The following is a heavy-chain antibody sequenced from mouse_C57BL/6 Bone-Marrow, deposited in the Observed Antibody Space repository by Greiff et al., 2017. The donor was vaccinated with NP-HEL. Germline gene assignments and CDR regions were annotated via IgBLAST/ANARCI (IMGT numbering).Heavy chain of an antibody. CDR2: IDPNSGGT. V-gene: IGHV1-72*01. D-gene: IGHD2-14*01. J-gene: IGHJ4*01. CDR1: GYPFTSYW. Sequence: QVQLQQPGAELVKPGASVKLSCKASGYPFTSYWMHCVKQRPGRGLEWIGRIDPNSGGTKYNEEFKSTPTLTVDKPSSTAYMQLSSLTAVDSAVYYCARRGTDGCYAMDYWGQGTSVTVSS. CDR3: ARRGTDGCYAMDY.